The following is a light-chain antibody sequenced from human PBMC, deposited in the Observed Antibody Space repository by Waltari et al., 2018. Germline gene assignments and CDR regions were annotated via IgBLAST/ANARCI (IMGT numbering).Light chain of an antibody. CDR3: QNHERLPAM. V-gene: IGKV3-20*01. Sequence: CRASQSVSRYLAGYQQKPGQAPRLLIYGASSRATGIPDRFSGSGSGTDFSLTISRLEPEDFAVYYCQNHERLPAMFGQGTKVEIK. J-gene: IGKJ1*01. CDR2: GAS. CDR1: QSVSRY.